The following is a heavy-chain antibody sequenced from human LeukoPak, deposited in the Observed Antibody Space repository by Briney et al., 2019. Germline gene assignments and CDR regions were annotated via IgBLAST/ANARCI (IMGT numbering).Heavy chain of an antibody. CDR1: GFTFSSYG. J-gene: IGHJ4*02. CDR3: ARDHESPPDYGDYLFDY. D-gene: IGHD4-17*01. V-gene: IGHV3-21*01. CDR2: ISSSSSYI. Sequence: PGGSLRLSCAASGFTFSSYGMNWVRQAPGKGLEWVSSISSSSSYIYYADSVKGRFTISRDNAKNSLWLQMNSLRAEDTAVYYCARDHESPPDYGDYLFDYWGQGTLVTVSS.